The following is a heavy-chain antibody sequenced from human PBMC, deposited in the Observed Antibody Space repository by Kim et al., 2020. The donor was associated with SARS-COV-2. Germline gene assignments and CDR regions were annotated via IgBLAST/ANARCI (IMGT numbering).Heavy chain of an antibody. J-gene: IGHJ6*02. CDR1: GGSVSSGSYY. V-gene: IGHV4-61*01. D-gene: IGHD3-16*01. CDR2: IYYSGST. Sequence: SETLSLTCTVSGGSVSSGSYYWSWIRQPPGKGLEWIGYIYYSGSTNYNPSLKSRVTISVDTSKNQFSLKLSSVTAADTAVYYCARDVWEAALGLEAYYYYGMDVWGQGTTVTVSS. CDR3: ARDVWEAALGLEAYYYYGMDV.